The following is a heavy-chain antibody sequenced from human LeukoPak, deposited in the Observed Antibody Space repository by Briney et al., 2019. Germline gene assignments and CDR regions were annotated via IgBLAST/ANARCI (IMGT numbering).Heavy chain of an antibody. V-gene: IGHV4-59*01. CDR3: ARGHITMVRGVIITLNYMDV. Sequence: PSETLSLTCTASGGSISSYYWSWIRQPPGKGLEWIGYIYYSGSTNYNPSLKSRVTISVDTSKNQFSLKLSSVTAADTAVYYCARGHITMVRGVIITLNYMDVWGKGTTVTVSS. CDR2: IYYSGST. D-gene: IGHD3-10*01. CDR1: GGSISSYY. J-gene: IGHJ6*03.